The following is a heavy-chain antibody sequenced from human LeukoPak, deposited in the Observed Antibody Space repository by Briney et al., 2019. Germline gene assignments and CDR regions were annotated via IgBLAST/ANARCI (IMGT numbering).Heavy chain of an antibody. CDR2: ISSSGSTI. CDR1: GFTLSSYA. Sequence: GGSLRLTCAASGFTLSSYAMSWVRQAPGKGLEWVSYISSSGSTIYYADSVKGRFTISRDNAKKSLYLQMNSLRAEDTAVYYCARAKFDSSRYYYRGFDIWGQGTMVTVSS. D-gene: IGHD3-22*01. V-gene: IGHV3-48*04. CDR3: ARAKFDSSRYYYRGFDI. J-gene: IGHJ3*02.